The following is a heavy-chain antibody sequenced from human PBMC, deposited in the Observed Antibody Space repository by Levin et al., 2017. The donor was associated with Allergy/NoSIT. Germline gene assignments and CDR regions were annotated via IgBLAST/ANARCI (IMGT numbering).Heavy chain of an antibody. J-gene: IGHJ4*02. CDR1: GFALSGFA. V-gene: IGHV3-23*01. Sequence: WASVKVSCAASGFALSGFAMSWVRQAPGQGLGWVSAISDSGAHTYYADSVRGRFTISRDNSRNTLFLQMNTLGAEDTAVYYCAKSQGLSGRSFGDWGQGTLVTVSS. CDR3: AKSQGLSGRSFGD. CDR2: ISDSGAHT. D-gene: IGHD1-26*01.